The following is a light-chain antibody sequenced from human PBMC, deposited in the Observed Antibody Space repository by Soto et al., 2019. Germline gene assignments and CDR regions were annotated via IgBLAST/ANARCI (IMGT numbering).Light chain of an antibody. CDR3: QQYGRT. Sequence: EIVLNQSPGTLSLSPGERATLSCRASQSVSSSYLAWYQQKPGQAPRLLIYGASSRATGIPDRFSGSGSGTDFTLTISRLEPEDFAVYYCQQYGRTFGQGTKVDI. CDR1: QSVSSSY. V-gene: IGKV3-20*01. J-gene: IGKJ1*01. CDR2: GAS.